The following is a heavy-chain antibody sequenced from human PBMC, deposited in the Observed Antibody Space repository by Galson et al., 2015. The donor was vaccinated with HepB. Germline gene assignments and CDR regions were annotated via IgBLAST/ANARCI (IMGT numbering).Heavy chain of an antibody. CDR3: AHRRGTNIPGAFDF. D-gene: IGHD1-26*01. J-gene: IGHJ3*01. V-gene: IGHV2-5*01. CDR2: IYWNDNK. Sequence: PALVKPTQTLTLTCTFSGFSLTTTGVGVGWIRQPPGKALEWLALIYWNDNKRYSPSLERRLTITKDTSKNRVVLTVTNMDPVDTATYFCAHRRGTNIPGAFDFWGQGTLVTVSS. CDR1: GFSLTTTGVG.